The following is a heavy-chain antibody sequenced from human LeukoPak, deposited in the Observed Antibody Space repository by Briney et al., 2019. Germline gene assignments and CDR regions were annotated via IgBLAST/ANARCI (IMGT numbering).Heavy chain of an antibody. CDR3: AKSLTGSMYYFDY. J-gene: IGHJ4*02. CDR2: IRSDGSNK. Sequence: GGSLRLSCAGSGFSFSSYGMHWVRQAPGKGLEWMAFIRSDGSNKYYADSVKGRFTISRDNSKNTLYLQMNSLRAEDTAVYYCAKSLTGSMYYFDYWGQGTLVTVSS. V-gene: IGHV3-30*02. CDR1: GFSFSSYG. D-gene: IGHD3-9*01.